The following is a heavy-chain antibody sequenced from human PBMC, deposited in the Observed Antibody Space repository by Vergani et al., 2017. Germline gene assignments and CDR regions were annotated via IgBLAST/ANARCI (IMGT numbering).Heavy chain of an antibody. V-gene: IGHV4-30-2*01. CDR2: IFPSGNS. CDR1: GDSITNGGFS. J-gene: IGHJ6*04. D-gene: IGHD3-16*02. Sequence: QLQLQESGSGLVKPSQTLSLTCAVSGDSITNGGFSWNWIRQPPGKGPEWIGYIFPSGNSDYNPSLKNRVSISLDKSKNQFSLWVNSVTAADTAVYFCARASLKALVGYYYDMDVWGKGKTVVVSS. CDR3: ARASLKALVGYYYDMDV.